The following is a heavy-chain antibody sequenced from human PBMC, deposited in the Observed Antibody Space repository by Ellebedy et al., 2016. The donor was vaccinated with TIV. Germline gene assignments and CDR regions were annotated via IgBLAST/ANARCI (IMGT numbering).Heavy chain of an antibody. CDR2: ISEDSSKK. D-gene: IGHD5-18*01. V-gene: IGHV3-30*04. J-gene: IGHJ4*02. Sequence: PGGSLRLSCRASGVTLGDYAAQWVRQAPGKGLEWVAVISEDSSKKEYGDSVKGRFTISRDNSKNTLYLQMDDLRVDDTAVYYCARDLYSDGYDFFDYWGQGTLVTVSS. CDR3: ARDLYSDGYDFFDY. CDR1: GVTLGDYA.